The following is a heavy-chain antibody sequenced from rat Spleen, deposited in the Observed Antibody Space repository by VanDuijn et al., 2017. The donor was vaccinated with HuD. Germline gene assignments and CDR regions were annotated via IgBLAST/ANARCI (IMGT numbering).Heavy chain of an antibody. CDR3: ARRHGNWEYFDY. J-gene: IGHJ2*01. CDR1: GFTFSNYG. D-gene: IGHD5-1*01. Sequence: EVQLVESGGGLVQPGRSLKLSCVASGFTFSNYGMHWIRQAPTRGLEWVASISLSGGSTYYRDSVKGRFTISRDNAKSTLYLQMDSLRSEDTATYYCARRHGNWEYFDYWGQGVMVTVSS. CDR2: ISLSGGST. V-gene: IGHV5-19*01.